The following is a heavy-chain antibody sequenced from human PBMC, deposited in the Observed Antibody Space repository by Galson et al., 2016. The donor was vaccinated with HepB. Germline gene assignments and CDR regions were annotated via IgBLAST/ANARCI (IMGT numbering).Heavy chain of an antibody. D-gene: IGHD3-22*01. CDR2: IGISGAT. Sequence: SLRLSCAASGFSLSSYDMHWVRQATGKGLEWVSAIGISGATYYSDSVRGRFTISRENARDSFYLQMNGLTAGDTALYYCVRAFTTTWYHFDYWGQGTVVTVSS. CDR3: VRAFTTTWYHFDY. CDR1: GFSLSSYD. J-gene: IGHJ4*02. V-gene: IGHV3-13*01.